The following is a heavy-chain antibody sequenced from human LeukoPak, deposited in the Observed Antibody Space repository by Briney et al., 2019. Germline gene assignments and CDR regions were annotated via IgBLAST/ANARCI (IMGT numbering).Heavy chain of an antibody. J-gene: IGHJ5*02. Sequence: TSETLSLTCTVSGGSLGNYYWSWIRQPPGKGLEWIGYILYSGSTNYNPSLKSRVTISVDMSKNQFSLRLSSVTAADTAVYYCARTEYNWFDPWGQGTLVTVSS. CDR3: ARTEYNWFDP. CDR1: GGSLGNYY. V-gene: IGHV4-59*01. CDR2: ILYSGST.